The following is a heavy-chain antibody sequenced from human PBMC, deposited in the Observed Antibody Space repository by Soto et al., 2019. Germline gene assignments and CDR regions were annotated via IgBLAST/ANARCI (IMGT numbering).Heavy chain of an antibody. Sequence: EVQLLESGGGLVQPGGSLRLSCVASGFTFSSYAMSWVRQAPGKGLEWLSSIGSNGVSTYYADSVKGRFTISRDNFKNTLYLQMSSLRGEDTALYYCAKDPRDCGGGSCYDGDYYFDYWGQGSLVTVSA. CDR1: GFTFSSYA. J-gene: IGHJ4*02. CDR3: AKDPRDCGGGSCYDGDYYFDY. V-gene: IGHV3-23*01. D-gene: IGHD2-15*01. CDR2: IGSNGVST.